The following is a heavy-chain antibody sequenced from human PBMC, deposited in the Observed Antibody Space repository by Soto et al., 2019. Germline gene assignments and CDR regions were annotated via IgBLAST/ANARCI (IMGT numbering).Heavy chain of an antibody. CDR1: GYSFTSLD. Sequence: ASVKVSCKASGYSFTSLDINWVRQTAGQGLEWMGWMEPSTGTTGYAHKFQGRVTMTRDTSINTAYMELTTLTSDDTAFYYCARGVSAGVDYWGQGTLVTVSS. CDR3: ARGVSAGVDY. CDR2: MEPSTGTT. J-gene: IGHJ4*02. V-gene: IGHV1-8*01. D-gene: IGHD1-26*01.